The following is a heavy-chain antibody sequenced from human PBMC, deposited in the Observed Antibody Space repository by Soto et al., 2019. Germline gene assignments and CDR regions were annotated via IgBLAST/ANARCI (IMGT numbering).Heavy chain of an antibody. V-gene: IGHV3-48*01. CDR2: ISSSSSTI. CDR1: GFTFSSYS. J-gene: IGHJ6*03. D-gene: IGHD2-2*01. Sequence: GGSLRLSCAASGFTFSSYSRNWVRQAPGKRLEWVSYISSSSSTIYYADSVKGRFTISRDNAKNSLYLQMNSLRAEDTAVYYCARESGYCSSTSCYLGYYYYMDVWGKGTTVTVSS. CDR3: ARESGYCSSTSCYLGYYYYMDV.